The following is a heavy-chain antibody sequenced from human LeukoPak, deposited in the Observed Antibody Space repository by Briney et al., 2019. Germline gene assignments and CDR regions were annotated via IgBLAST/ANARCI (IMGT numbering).Heavy chain of an antibody. Sequence: GGSLRLSCAASGFTFSDAWMSWVRQAPGKGLEWAGRIKSKTDGETTDYAAPVKGRFTISRDDSKDTLYLQMNSLITEDTAVYYCAAGTGRSDFDYWGQGTLVTVSS. J-gene: IGHJ4*02. CDR1: GFTFSDAW. CDR3: AAGTGRSDFDY. CDR2: IKSKTDGETT. D-gene: IGHD3/OR15-3a*01. V-gene: IGHV3-15*01.